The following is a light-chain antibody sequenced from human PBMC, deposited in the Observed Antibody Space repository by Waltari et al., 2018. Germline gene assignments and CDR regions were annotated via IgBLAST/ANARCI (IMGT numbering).Light chain of an antibody. CDR1: SLEETY. Sequence: SYELMQAPSVSVSPGQTATITCSANSLEETYVCWYQQKPGQSPVLIIYQDTKRPSGIPERFSASHSGNTAILTISVTQSVDEADYYCQAWDSNIVVFGGGTKLTVL. V-gene: IGLV3-1*01. J-gene: IGLJ2*01. CDR2: QDT. CDR3: QAWDSNIVV.